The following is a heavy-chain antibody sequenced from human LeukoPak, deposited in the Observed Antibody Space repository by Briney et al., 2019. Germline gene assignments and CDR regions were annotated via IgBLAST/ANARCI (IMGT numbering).Heavy chain of an antibody. Sequence: AGGSLRLSCVASGFTFSSYSMNWVRQAPGKGLEWVSFITSSGGSIYYADSVKGRFTISRDNAKNSLYLQMKGLKAEDTAVYYCAREGIAAAGEHWGQGTLVTVSS. D-gene: IGHD6-13*01. CDR2: ITSSGGSI. CDR3: AREGIAAAGEH. J-gene: IGHJ1*01. CDR1: GFTFSSYS. V-gene: IGHV3-48*04.